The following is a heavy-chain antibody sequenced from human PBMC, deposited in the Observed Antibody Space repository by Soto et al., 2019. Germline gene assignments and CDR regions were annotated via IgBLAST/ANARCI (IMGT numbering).Heavy chain of an antibody. V-gene: IGHV5-51*01. J-gene: IGHJ5*01. CDR1: RYDFLSYW. CDR2: VYPGDSET. Sequence: GSLKISCEGSRYDFLSYWMSWLAHMPGKGLDWVGSVYPGDSETRYSPSFEGQVTISADKSISTAYWQWSSLKASDTAMYYCARPQKDGQIESWGEGTLVTVSS. CDR3: ARPQKDGQIES.